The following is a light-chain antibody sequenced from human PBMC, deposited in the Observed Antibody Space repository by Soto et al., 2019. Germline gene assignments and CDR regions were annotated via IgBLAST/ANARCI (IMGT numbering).Light chain of an antibody. CDR2: DVN. CDR1: GSDVGAYKS. J-gene: IGLJ7*01. CDR3: CLYTTTSRL. V-gene: IGLV2-14*03. Sequence: QSALTQPASVSGSLGQSITISCTGTGSDVGAYKSVSWYQQYPGSAPELVIYDVNNRPSGVSDRFSGSKSGNTASLTISGLQTDDEADYYCCLYTTTSRLFGGGTQLTVL.